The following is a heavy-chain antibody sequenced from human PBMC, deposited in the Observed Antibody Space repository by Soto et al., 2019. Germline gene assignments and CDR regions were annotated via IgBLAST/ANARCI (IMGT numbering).Heavy chain of an antibody. Sequence: GGSLRLSCAASGFTFSTYWMSWVRQAPGKGLEWVANIKEDGSEKYYVDSVEGRFTISRDNAKNSLDLQMTSLRAEDTALYYCARGWGYFDSSGFPYLYAMDVWGQGTTVTVSS. CDR3: ARGWGYFDSSGFPYLYAMDV. D-gene: IGHD3-22*01. CDR2: IKEDGSEK. CDR1: GFTFSTYW. V-gene: IGHV3-7*01. J-gene: IGHJ6*02.